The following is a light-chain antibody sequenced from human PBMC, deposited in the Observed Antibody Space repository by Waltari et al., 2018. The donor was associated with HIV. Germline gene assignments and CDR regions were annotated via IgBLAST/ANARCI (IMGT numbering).Light chain of an antibody. Sequence: DIVWTQSPATLPLSPGERATLSCRASQSVTSYLAWYQQKPGQAPRLLIYDASNRATGIPARFSGSGSGTDFTLTISSLEPEDFAVYYCQQRSKGFGGGTKVEIK. CDR2: DAS. V-gene: IGKV3-11*01. CDR3: QQRSKG. CDR1: QSVTSY. J-gene: IGKJ4*01.